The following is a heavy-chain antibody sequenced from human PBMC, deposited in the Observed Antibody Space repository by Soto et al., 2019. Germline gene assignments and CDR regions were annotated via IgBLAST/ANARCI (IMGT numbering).Heavy chain of an antibody. V-gene: IGHV4-59*08. D-gene: IGHD2-8*01. CDR2: IYYSGST. CDR3: AGRWQGNGYDYFMDV. CDR1: GGSISSYY. J-gene: IGHJ6*03. Sequence: PSETLSLTCTVSGGSISSYYWSWIRQPPGKGLQWIGYIYYSGSTSYNPSLQSRVSISVDTSKTQFSLRLRSVTAADTAVYYCAGRWQGNGYDYFMDVWGKGTTVTV.